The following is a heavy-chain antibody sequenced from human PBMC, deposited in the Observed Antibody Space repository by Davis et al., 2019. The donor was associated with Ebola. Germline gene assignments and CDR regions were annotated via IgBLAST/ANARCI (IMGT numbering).Heavy chain of an antibody. D-gene: IGHD3-22*01. Sequence: GESLMISCAASGFTFSSYWMSWVRQAPGKGLEWVSNIKQDGSAKYYVDSVKGRFTISRDNDKKSLFLQMNRLRAEDTAVYYCARGDYYDSSGYFYDGTYHDAFDIWGQGTLVTVSS. V-gene: IGHV3-7*01. CDR3: ARGDYYDSSGYFYDGTYHDAFDI. J-gene: IGHJ3*02. CDR2: IKQDGSAK. CDR1: GFTFSSYW.